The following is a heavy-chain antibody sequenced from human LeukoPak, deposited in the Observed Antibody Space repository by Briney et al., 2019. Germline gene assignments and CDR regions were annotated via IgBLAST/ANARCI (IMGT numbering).Heavy chain of an antibody. J-gene: IGHJ4*02. D-gene: IGHD3-16*01. CDR1: GLDFSNYW. V-gene: IGHV3-74*01. CDR2: TNLHGTTV. Sequence: PGGSLRLSCVVSGLDFSNYWMHWVRQAPGKGLVWVARTNLHGTTVDYADSVKGRFTISRDNVKNTLFLQMNSLRAEDTAVYYCASAYTYVRLGDHWGQGTLVTASS. CDR3: ASAYTYVRLGDH.